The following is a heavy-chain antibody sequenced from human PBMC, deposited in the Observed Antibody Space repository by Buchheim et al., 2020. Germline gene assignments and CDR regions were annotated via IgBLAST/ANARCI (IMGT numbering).Heavy chain of an antibody. D-gene: IGHD3-10*01. CDR2: VNPNGGAT. V-gene: IGHV1-2*02. Sequence: QGQLVQSGAEVKTPGASVKVSCKTSEYTRHHTHWLRQAPGQELEWVGSVNPNGGATNYAQRFQGRVAMTWDTSIRTTYMELSSLRSEDTAVYYCARGRGSDWFDPWGQGTL. J-gene: IGHJ5*02. CDR3: ARGRGSDWFDP. CDR1: EYTRHH.